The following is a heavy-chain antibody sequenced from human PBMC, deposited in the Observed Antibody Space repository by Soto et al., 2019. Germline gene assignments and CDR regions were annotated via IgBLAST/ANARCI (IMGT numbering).Heavy chain of an antibody. CDR3: ARDRGYYDSSGYDYFDY. D-gene: IGHD3-22*01. CDR2: ISAYNGNT. J-gene: IGHJ4*02. Sequence: GASVKVSCKASGYTFTSYGISWVRQAPGQGLEWMGWISAYNGNTNYAQKLQGRVTMTTDTSTSTAYMELRSLRSDDTAVYYCARDRGYYDSSGYDYFDYWGQGTLVTSPQ. V-gene: IGHV1-18*01. CDR1: GYTFTSYG.